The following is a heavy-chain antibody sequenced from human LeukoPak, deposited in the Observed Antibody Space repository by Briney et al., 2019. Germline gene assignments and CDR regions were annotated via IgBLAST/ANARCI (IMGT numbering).Heavy chain of an antibody. D-gene: IGHD1-1*01. CDR1: GFTFSRYW. Sequence: GGSLRLSCAASGFTFSRYWMYWVRQTPGKGLVWVSDINRDGSTTNYADSVKGRFTISRDNAMTTLFLQMNSLRAEDTAVYHCARDRLLEDRDYSYYYYMDVWGKGTTVTVSS. CDR2: INRDGSTT. V-gene: IGHV3-74*01. CDR3: ARDRLLEDRDYSYYYYMDV. J-gene: IGHJ6*03.